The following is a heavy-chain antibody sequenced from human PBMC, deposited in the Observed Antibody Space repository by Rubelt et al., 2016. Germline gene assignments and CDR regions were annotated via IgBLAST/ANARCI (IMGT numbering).Heavy chain of an antibody. V-gene: IGHV1-69*10. Sequence: QVQLVQSGAEVKKPGASVKVSCKASGYTFTSYGISWVRQAPGQGLEWMGGIIPILGIANDAKEFQGRVTITADKSTSTAYMELSSLRSEDTAVYYCARDREQLIDYWGQGTLVTVSS. CDR2: IIPILGIA. J-gene: IGHJ4*02. CDR3: ARDREQLIDY. CDR1: GYTFTSYG. D-gene: IGHD6-6*01.